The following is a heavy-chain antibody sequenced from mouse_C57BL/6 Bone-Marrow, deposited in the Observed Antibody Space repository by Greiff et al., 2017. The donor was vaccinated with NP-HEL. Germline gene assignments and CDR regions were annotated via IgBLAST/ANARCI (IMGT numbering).Heavy chain of an antibody. Sequence: DVMLVGSGEGLVKPGGSLKLSCAASGFTFSSYAMSWVRQTPEKRLEWVAYISSGGDYIYYADTVKGRFTISRDNARNTLYLQMSSLKSEDTAMYYCTRVLLYYYAMDYWGQGTSVTVSS. V-gene: IGHV5-9-1*02. CDR2: ISSGGDYI. J-gene: IGHJ4*01. CDR3: TRVLLYYYAMDY. D-gene: IGHD2-1*01. CDR1: GFTFSSYA.